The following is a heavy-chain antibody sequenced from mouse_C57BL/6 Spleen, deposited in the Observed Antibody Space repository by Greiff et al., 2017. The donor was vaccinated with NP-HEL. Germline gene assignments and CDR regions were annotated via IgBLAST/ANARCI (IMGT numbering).Heavy chain of an antibody. CDR1: GFTFSSYG. Sequence: EVHLVESGGDLVKPGGSLKLSCAASGFTFSSYGMSWVRQTPDKRLEWVATISSGGSYTYYPDSVKGRFTISRDNAKNTLYLQMSSLKSEDTAMYYCARQRGGSTMITTYFDYWGQGTTLTVSS. CDR2: ISSGGSYT. D-gene: IGHD2-4*01. V-gene: IGHV5-6*01. J-gene: IGHJ2*01. CDR3: ARQRGGSTMITTYFDY.